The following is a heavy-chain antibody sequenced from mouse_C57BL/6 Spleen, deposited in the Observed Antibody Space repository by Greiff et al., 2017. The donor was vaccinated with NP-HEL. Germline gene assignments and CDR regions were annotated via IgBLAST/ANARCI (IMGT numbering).Heavy chain of an antibody. V-gene: IGHV5-6*01. CDR3: ASPYCDYDSGGFEY. D-gene: IGHD2-4*01. Sequence: EVQGVESGGDLVKPGGSLKLSCAASGFTFSSYGMSWVRQTPDKRLEWVATISSGGSYTYYPDSVKGRFTISRDNAKNTLYLQMSSLKSEDTAMYYCASPYCDYDSGGFEYWGQGTLVTVSA. J-gene: IGHJ3*01. CDR1: GFTFSSYG. CDR2: ISSGGSYT.